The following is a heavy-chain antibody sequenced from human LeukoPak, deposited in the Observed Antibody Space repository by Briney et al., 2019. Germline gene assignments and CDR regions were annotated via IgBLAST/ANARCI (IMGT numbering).Heavy chain of an antibody. CDR1: GYTFTGYY. D-gene: IGHD3-22*01. J-gene: IGHJ4*02. CDR3: ARKGQPYYYDSSPPLY. Sequence: GASVKVSCKASGYTFTGYYMHWVRQAPGQGLEWMGWINPNSGGTNYAQKFQGRVTMTRDTSISTAYMELSSLRSEDTAVYYCARKGQPYYYDSSPPLYWGQGTLVTVSS. V-gene: IGHV1-2*02. CDR2: INPNSGGT.